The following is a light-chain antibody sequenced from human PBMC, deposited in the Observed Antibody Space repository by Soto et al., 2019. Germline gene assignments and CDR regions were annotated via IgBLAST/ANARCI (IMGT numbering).Light chain of an antibody. CDR2: DAS. CDR3: QQCNRYPIT. Sequence: DIQITQSPSTLSAFVGDRVTITCRASQSISSWLAWYQQKPGKAPKLLIYDASSLESGVPSRFSGSGSGTEFTLTITSLQPDDSATYYCQQCNRYPITFGQGTRLEIK. V-gene: IGKV1-5*01. CDR1: QSISSW. J-gene: IGKJ5*01.